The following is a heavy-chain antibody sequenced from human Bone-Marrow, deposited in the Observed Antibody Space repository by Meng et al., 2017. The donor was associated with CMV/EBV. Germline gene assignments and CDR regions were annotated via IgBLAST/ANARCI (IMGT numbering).Heavy chain of an antibody. J-gene: IGHJ6*02. V-gene: IGHV4-39*07. CDR3: ARDSSTSSRRAGYYYGMDV. Sequence: SETLSLTCTVSGGSISSSSYYWGWTRQPPGKGLEWIGSIYYSGSTYYNPSLKSRVTISVDTSKNQFSLKLSSVTAADTAVYYCARDSSTSSRRAGYYYGMDVWGQGTTVTVSS. CDR2: IYYSGST. CDR1: GGSISSSSYY. D-gene: IGHD2-2*01.